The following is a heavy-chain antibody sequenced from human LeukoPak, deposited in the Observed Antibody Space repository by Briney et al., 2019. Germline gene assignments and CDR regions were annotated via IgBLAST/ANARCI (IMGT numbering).Heavy chain of an antibody. V-gene: IGHV1-18*01. Sequence: GASVKVSCKASGYTFTSYGISWVRQAPGQGLEWMGWISAYNGNTNYAQKLQGRVTMSTDTSTSTAYMELRSLRSDDTAVYYCARGRQRYDILTGALGYWGQGTLVTVSS. CDR3: ARGRQRYDILTGALGY. CDR1: GYTFTSYG. CDR2: ISAYNGNT. D-gene: IGHD3-9*01. J-gene: IGHJ4*02.